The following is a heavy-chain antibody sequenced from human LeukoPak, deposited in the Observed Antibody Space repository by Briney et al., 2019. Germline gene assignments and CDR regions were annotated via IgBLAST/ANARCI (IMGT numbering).Heavy chain of an antibody. CDR1: GDSISNYY. Sequence: KPSETLSLTCTVSGDSISNYYWSWIRQSPGKGLEWIGYIYYSGSTNYNPSLKSRVTISVDTSKNQFSLKLSSVTAAVTAVYYCARETCSGGSCFQFDFWGQGTLVTVSS. D-gene: IGHD2-15*01. V-gene: IGHV4-59*01. CDR2: IYYSGST. CDR3: ARETCSGGSCFQFDF. J-gene: IGHJ4*02.